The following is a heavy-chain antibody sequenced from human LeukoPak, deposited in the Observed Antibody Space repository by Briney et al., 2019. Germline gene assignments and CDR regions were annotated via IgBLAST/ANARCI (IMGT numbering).Heavy chain of an antibody. D-gene: IGHD3-10*01. V-gene: IGHV4-38-2*02. J-gene: IGHJ4*02. CDR3: ARASFYGSGTYYQRVDY. CDR1: GYSISSGYY. CDR2: IYYSGST. Sequence: SETLSLTCTVSGYSISSGYYWGWIRQPPGKGLEWIGTIYYSGSTYYNPSLKSRVTISVDTSKNQFSLKLSSVTAADTAVYYCARASFYGSGTYYQRVDYWGQGTLVTVSS.